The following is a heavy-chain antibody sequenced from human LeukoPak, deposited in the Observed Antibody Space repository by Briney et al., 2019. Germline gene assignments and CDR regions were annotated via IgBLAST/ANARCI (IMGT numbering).Heavy chain of an antibody. CDR2: FDPEDGET. D-gene: IGHD1-26*01. CDR3: ATLGGYSGSYYFDY. CDR1: GYTLTELS. V-gene: IGHV1-24*01. J-gene: IGHJ4*02. Sequence: GASVKVSCKVSGYTLTELSMHWVRQAPGKGLEWMGGFDPEDGETIYAQKFQGRVTMTEDTSTDTAYMELSSLRSEDTAVYYCATLGGYSGSYYFDYWGQGTLVTVSS.